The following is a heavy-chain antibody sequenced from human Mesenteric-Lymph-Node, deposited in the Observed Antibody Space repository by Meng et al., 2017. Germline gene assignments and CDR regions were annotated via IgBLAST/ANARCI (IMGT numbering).Heavy chain of an antibody. V-gene: IGHV3-21*01. D-gene: IGHD1-26*01. Sequence: EVQLVESGGGLVKPGGSLRLSCAASGFTFSSYSMNWVRQAPGKGLEWVSSISSSGTYIYYADSVKGRFTISRDNAKNSLYLQMNSLRAEDTAVYYCARGSGLAVAATFDHWGQGTLVTVSS. CDR3: ARGSGLAVAATFDH. CDR1: GFTFSSYS. J-gene: IGHJ4*02. CDR2: ISSSGTYI.